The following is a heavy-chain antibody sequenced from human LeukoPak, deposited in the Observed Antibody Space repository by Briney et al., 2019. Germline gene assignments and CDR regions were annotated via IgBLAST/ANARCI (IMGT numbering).Heavy chain of an antibody. V-gene: IGHV1-69*13. CDR1: GGTFSSHA. D-gene: IGHD3-3*01. Sequence: ASVKVSCKASGGTFSSHAISWVRQAPGQGLEWMGRIIPIFGTANYAQKFQGRVTITADESTSTAYMELSSLRSEDTAVYYCASSSITIFGVVIYGGFDYWGQGTLVTVSS. J-gene: IGHJ4*02. CDR3: ASSSITIFGVVIYGGFDY. CDR2: IIPIFGTA.